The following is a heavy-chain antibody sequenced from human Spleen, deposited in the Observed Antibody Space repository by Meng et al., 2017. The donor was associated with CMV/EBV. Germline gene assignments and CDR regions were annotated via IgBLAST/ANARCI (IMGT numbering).Heavy chain of an antibody. CDR2: IYYSGST. CDR1: GASFSSGISY. D-gene: IGHD1-26*01. CDR3: ARVGYSGRSGNWFDP. V-gene: IGHV4-61*01. J-gene: IGHJ5*02. Sequence: SGASFSSGISYWSCIRQPPGKGLEWIGYIYYSGSTNYNPSLKSRVTISVDTSKNQFSLKLSSVTAADTAVYYCARVGYSGRSGNWFDPWGQGTLVTVSS.